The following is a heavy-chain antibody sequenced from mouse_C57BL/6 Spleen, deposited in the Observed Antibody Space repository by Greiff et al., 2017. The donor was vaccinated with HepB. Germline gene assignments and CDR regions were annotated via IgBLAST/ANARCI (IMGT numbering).Heavy chain of an antibody. CDR2: IWGVGST. CDR1: GFSFTSYG. Sequence: VQLKESGPGLVAPSQSLSITCTVSGFSFTSYGVDWVRQSPGKGLEWLGVIWGVGSTNYNSALKSRLSISKDNSKSQVFLKMNSLQTDDTAMYYCASILHYYGSSYDYAMDYWGQGTSVTVSS. V-gene: IGHV2-6*01. D-gene: IGHD1-1*01. J-gene: IGHJ4*01. CDR3: ASILHYYGSSYDYAMDY.